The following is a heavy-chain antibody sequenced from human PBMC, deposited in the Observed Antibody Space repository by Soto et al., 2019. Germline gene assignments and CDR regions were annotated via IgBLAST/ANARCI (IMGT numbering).Heavy chain of an antibody. Sequence: QVQLVQSGAEVKKPGASVKVSCKASGYTFTTYYISWVRQAPGQGLEWMGWISAYNGNTKYAQKLQGRVTMTTDTATSTAYIELRSLRSDDTAVYYFARDGPPVDYWVQGTLVTVSA. CDR3: ARDGPPVDY. V-gene: IGHV1-18*01. CDR1: GYTFTTYY. J-gene: IGHJ4*02. CDR2: ISAYNGNT.